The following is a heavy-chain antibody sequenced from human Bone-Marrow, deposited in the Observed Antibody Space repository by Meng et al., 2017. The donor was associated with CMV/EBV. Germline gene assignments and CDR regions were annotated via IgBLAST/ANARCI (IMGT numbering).Heavy chain of an antibody. CDR2: IYWDDEK. Sequence: TFFGFSLSPMGMGEGWMRLAPRKAMGWLALIYWDDEKRYSTSLKSRLTITSETTKNQVVLKIAKMDPVKTATYYGAHSGDYGDRFSYWGQGTLVTVSS. D-gene: IGHD4-17*01. J-gene: IGHJ4*02. V-gene: IGHV2-5*02. CDR1: GFSLSPMGMG. CDR3: AHSGDYGDRFSY.